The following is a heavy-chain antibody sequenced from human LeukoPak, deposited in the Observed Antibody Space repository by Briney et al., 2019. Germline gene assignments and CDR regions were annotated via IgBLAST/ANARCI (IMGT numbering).Heavy chain of an antibody. CDR1: GASISSSSYY. J-gene: IGHJ5*02. CDR2: IYYNGST. CDR3: AKHVEMAARPRCFDP. Sequence: SETLSLTCTVSGASISSSSYYWGWIRQPPGKGLEWIGNIYYNGSTYYNPSLTSRGTISVDTSKNQFSLMLSSVTAEDTAVYCCAKHVEMAARPRCFDPWGPGTLVTVSS. V-gene: IGHV4-39*01. D-gene: IGHD6-6*01.